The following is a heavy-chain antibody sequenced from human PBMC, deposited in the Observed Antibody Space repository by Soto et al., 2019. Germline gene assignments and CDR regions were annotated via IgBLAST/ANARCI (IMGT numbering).Heavy chain of an antibody. D-gene: IGHD2-15*01. CDR1: GGSISSSSYY. CDR2: IYYSGST. CDR3: ARHTDITSYYFDY. Sequence: SETLSLTCTVSGGSISSSSYYWGWIRQPPGKGLEWIGSIYYSGSTYYNPSLKSRVTISVDTSKNQFSLKLSSVTAADKAVYYCARHTDITSYYFDYWGQGTLVTVSS. J-gene: IGHJ4*02. V-gene: IGHV4-39*01.